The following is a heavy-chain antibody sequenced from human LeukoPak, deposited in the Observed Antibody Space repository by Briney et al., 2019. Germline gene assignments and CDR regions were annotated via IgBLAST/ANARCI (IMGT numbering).Heavy chain of an antibody. CDR1: GYTFNNYD. CDR2: MNPNSGNT. V-gene: IGHV1-8*01. D-gene: IGHD5-24*01. CDR3: VRAMAPLDTFNYQYAMDV. Sequence: ASVKVSCKASGYTFNNYDVNWVRQAPGQGLEWMGWMNPNSGNTGYAQKFQGRFTLTRETFISTAYMELSSLRSDDTAVYYCVRAMAPLDTFNYQYAMDVWGQGTMVTVSS. J-gene: IGHJ6*02.